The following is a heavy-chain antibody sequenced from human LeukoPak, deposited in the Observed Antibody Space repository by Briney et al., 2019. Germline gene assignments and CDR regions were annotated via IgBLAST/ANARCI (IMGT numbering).Heavy chain of an antibody. CDR2: IYYSGTT. Sequence: SETLSLTCTVSGGSISGYYXNWIXQPPGXXXEWIGYIYYSGTTDYNPSLKSRVTISVDRSKNQFSLKLSSVTAADTAVYYCARDKVPGDYWGRGTLVTVSS. J-gene: IGHJ4*02. CDR1: GGSISGYY. D-gene: IGHD1-1*01. CDR3: ARDKVPGDY. V-gene: IGHV4-59*01.